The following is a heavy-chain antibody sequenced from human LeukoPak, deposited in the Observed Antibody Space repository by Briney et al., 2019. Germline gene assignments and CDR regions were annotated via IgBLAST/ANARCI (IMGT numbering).Heavy chain of an antibody. CDR1: GFTFSSYA. D-gene: IGHD5-18*01. CDR2: ISGSGGST. Sequence: GGSLRLSCAASGFTFSSYAMSWVRQAPGKGLEWVSAISGSGGSTYYADSVKGRFTISRDNPKNTLYLQMNSLRAEDTAVYYCAKGGIQHHISDYWGQGTLVTVSS. CDR3: AKGGIQHHISDY. J-gene: IGHJ4*02. V-gene: IGHV3-23*01.